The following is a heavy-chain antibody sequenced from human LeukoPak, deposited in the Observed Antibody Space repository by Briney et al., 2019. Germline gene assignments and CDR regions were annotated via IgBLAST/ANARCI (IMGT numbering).Heavy chain of an antibody. CDR1: GYSISSGHY. V-gene: IGHV4-38-2*02. CDR3: ARDPLSYCSSTSCYEWLDY. D-gene: IGHD2-2*01. CDR2: IYHSGST. Sequence: PSETLSLTCTVSGYSISSGHYWGWIRQPPGKGLEWIGSIYHSGSTYYNPSLKSRVTISVDTSKNQFSLKLSSVTAADTAVYYCARDPLSYCSSTSCYEWLDYWGQGTLVTVSS. J-gene: IGHJ4*02.